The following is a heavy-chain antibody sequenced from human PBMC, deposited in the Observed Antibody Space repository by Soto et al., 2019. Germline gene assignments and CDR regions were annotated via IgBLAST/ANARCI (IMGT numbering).Heavy chain of an antibody. J-gene: IGHJ4*02. Sequence: EVQLVESGGGLVQPGGSLRLSCAASGFNVSNNYMSWVRQAPGKGLEWVAVLYTGGNTYYADSVKGRFTISRHDSKNTLFLQMNSLRGEDTAVYYCATDTQWLVLGYWGQGTLVTVSS. CDR3: ATDTQWLVLGY. D-gene: IGHD6-19*01. CDR1: GFNVSNNY. V-gene: IGHV3-53*04. CDR2: LYTGGNT.